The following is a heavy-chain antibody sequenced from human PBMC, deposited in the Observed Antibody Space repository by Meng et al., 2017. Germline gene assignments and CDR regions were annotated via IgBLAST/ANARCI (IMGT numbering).Heavy chain of an antibody. CDR3: VRGSGSYSS. Sequence: VQLVESGGGLVQPGGSLRLSCAASGFTFTTSTMNWVRQAPGKGLEWVSSISSSSTYKYYADSVKGRFTISRDDPNNSLYVQMNSLTAGDTAVYYCVRGSGSYSSWGQGTLVTVSS. CDR1: GFTFTTST. D-gene: IGHD1-26*01. J-gene: IGHJ5*02. CDR2: ISSSSTYK. V-gene: IGHV3-21*02.